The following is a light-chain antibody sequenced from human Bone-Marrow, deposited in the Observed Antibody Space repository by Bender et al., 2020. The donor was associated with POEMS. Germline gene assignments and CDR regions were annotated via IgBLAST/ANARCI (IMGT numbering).Light chain of an antibody. CDR1: NIGSKS. CDR2: DDS. V-gene: IGLV3-21*02. J-gene: IGLJ3*02. CDR3: QAWSGSSDHRV. Sequence: SYVLTQPPSVSVAPGQTATITCGGNNIGSKSVHWYQQKPGQAPVLVVYDDSDRPSGIPERFSGSNSGNTATLTISRVEAGDEADYYCQAWSGSSDHRVFGGGTKLTVL.